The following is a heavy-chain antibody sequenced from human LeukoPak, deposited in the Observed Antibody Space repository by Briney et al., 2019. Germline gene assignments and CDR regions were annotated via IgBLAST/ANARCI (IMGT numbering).Heavy chain of an antibody. Sequence: SVKVCCKASGGTFSSYAISWERQAPGQGLEWMGGIIPIFGTANYAQKFQGRVTITADKSTSTAYMELSSLRSEDTAVYYCARGYYDILTGYSNWGQGTLVTVSS. CDR2: IIPIFGTA. V-gene: IGHV1-69*06. D-gene: IGHD3-9*01. CDR1: GGTFSSYA. CDR3: ARGYYDILTGYSN. J-gene: IGHJ4*02.